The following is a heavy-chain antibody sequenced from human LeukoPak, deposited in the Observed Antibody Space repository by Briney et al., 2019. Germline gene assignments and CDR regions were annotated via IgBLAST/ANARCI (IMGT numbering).Heavy chain of an antibody. V-gene: IGHV3-48*04. D-gene: IGHD3-3*01. CDR2: ISSGSRTI. J-gene: IGHJ4*02. Sequence: GGSLRLSCAASGFSFSGYSMNWVRQAPGKGLDWVSYISSGSRTIFYAESVKGRFTISRDNAKNLLYLEMNSLRAEDTAVYYCAKDQGTYYDFWCGYFVDYWGQGTLVTVSS. CDR1: GFSFSGYS. CDR3: AKDQGTYYDFWCGYFVDY.